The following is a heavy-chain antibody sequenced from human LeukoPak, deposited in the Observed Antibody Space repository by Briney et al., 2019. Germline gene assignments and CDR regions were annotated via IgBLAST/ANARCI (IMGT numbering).Heavy chain of an antibody. Sequence: GGSLRLSCAASGFTFSSYGMSWVRQAPGKGLEWVSAISGSGGSTYYADSVKGRFTISRDNAKNTLYLQMNSLRAEDTAVYYCARGGDYGDYWGQGTLVTVSS. CDR2: ISGSGGST. V-gene: IGHV3-23*01. D-gene: IGHD4-17*01. CDR3: ARGGDYGDY. CDR1: GFTFSSYG. J-gene: IGHJ4*02.